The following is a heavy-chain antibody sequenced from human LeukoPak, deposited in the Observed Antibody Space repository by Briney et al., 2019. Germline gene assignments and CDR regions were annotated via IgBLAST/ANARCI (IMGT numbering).Heavy chain of an antibody. D-gene: IGHD3-22*01. Sequence: SETLSLTCTVSGGSISSSSYYWGWIRQPPGKGLEWIGSIYYSGSTYYNPSLKSRVTISVDTSKNQFSLKLSSVTAADTAVYYCARGVYYDSGIDYWGQGTLVTVSS. V-gene: IGHV4-39*01. J-gene: IGHJ4*02. CDR3: ARGVYYDSGIDY. CDR1: GGSISSSSYY. CDR2: IYYSGST.